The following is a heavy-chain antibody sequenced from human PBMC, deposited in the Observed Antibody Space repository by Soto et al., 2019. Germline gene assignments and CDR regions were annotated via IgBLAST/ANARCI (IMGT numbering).Heavy chain of an antibody. CDR2: ISSSRSYT. CDR3: ARVAYDAFDI. D-gene: IGHD3-16*01. Sequence: QVQLVESGGGLVKPGGSLRLSCAASGFTFIDYYMNWIRQAPGKGLEWVSYISSSRSYTNYADSVKGRFTISRDNAKNSLYLQMHSLRAEDTAVYYCARVAYDAFDIWGQGTMVTVSS. CDR1: GFTFIDYY. V-gene: IGHV3-11*05. J-gene: IGHJ3*02.